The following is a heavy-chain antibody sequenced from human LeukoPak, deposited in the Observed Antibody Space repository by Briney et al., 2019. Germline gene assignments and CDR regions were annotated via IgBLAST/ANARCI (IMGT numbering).Heavy chain of an antibody. CDR1: GFTFSSYG. J-gene: IGHJ5*02. Sequence: PGGSLRLSCAASGFTFSSYGMHWVRQAPGKGLEWVAFIRYDRRNQYYADSVKGRFTISRDNSKNTLYLQMNSLRAEDTAVYYCARGVRYSSSWYSWGQGTLVTVSS. V-gene: IGHV3-30*02. D-gene: IGHD6-13*01. CDR3: ARGVRYSSSWYS. CDR2: IRYDRRNQ.